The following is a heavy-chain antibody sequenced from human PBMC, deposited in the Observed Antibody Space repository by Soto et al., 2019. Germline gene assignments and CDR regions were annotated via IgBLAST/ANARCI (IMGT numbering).Heavy chain of an antibody. CDR1: GYTXSSYT. D-gene: IGHD1-1*01. CDR2: SNAGNCNT. Sequence: SXKVSCKTAGYTXSSYTMNWVRQAPGQRLEWRGWSNAGNCNTTYSQRFQDRLTITRDTSARTAYMELSSLTSDDAGVYYCVRETRTVPDYWGQGTLGTVS. V-gene: IGHV1-3*01. CDR3: VRETRTVPDY. J-gene: IGHJ4*02.